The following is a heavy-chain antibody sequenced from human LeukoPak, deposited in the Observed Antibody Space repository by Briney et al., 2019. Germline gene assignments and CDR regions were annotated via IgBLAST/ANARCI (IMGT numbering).Heavy chain of an antibody. Sequence: PSETLSLTCAVSGGSFSGYHWTWIRQTPGKGLEWIGEVSQSGGASYNPSLKSRVTISVETSKNLSSLKLNSVTAADTAMYYCAGSYAGNAVGPFDIWGQGTTVIVSS. J-gene: IGHJ3*02. CDR2: VSQSGGA. CDR3: AGSYAGNAVGPFDI. D-gene: IGHD4-23*01. CDR1: GGSFSGYH. V-gene: IGHV4-34*01.